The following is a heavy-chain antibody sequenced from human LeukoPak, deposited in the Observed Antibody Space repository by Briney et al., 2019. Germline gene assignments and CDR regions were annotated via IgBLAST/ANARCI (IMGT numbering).Heavy chain of an antibody. D-gene: IGHD2-15*01. V-gene: IGHV3-7*01. CDR2: IKQDGSEK. J-gene: IGHJ1*01. CDR1: GFTFSSYW. CDR3: ARTPRYCSGGTCYVVYFQH. Sequence: GESLKISCAASGFTFSSYWMSWVRQAPGKGLEWVANIKQDGSEKYYVGSVKGRFTISRDNAKNSLYLQMNSLRAEDTAVYYCARTPRYCSGGTCYVVYFQHWGQGTLVTVSS.